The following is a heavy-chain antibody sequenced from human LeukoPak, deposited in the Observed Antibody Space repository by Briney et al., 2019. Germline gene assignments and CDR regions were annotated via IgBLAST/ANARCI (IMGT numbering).Heavy chain of an antibody. D-gene: IGHD6-13*01. CDR3: AKDSSSWYLAGSFDY. Sequence: PGGSLRLSCAASGFTFSSYAMSRVRQAPGKGLEWVSAISGSGGSTYYADSVKGRFTISRDNSKNTLYLQMNSLRAEDTAVYYCAKDSSSWYLAGSFDYWGQGTLVTVSS. V-gene: IGHV3-23*01. J-gene: IGHJ4*02. CDR2: ISGSGGST. CDR1: GFTFSSYA.